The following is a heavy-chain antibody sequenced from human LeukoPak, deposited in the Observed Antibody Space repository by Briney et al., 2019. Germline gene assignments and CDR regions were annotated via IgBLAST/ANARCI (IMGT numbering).Heavy chain of an antibody. CDR3: AKDLMRDRWFGES. J-gene: IGHJ5*02. D-gene: IGHD3-10*01. CDR1: GFTFSSYA. Sequence: PGGSLRLSCAASGFTFSSYAMHWVRQAPGKGLEWVAVISYDGSNKYYADSVKGRFTISRDNPKNTLYLDMNSLRVEDTAVYYCAKDLMRDRWFGESWGQGTLVTVSS. V-gene: IGHV3-30*04. CDR2: ISYDGSNK.